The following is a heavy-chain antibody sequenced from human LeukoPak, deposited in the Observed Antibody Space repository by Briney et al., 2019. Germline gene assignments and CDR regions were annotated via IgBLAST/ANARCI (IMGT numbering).Heavy chain of an antibody. V-gene: IGHV3-30*03. CDR1: GFAFSTYA. D-gene: IGHD1-26*01. CDR3: ARARLQWEVRYPRFDS. CDR2: ISYDGSYK. J-gene: IGHJ4*02. Sequence: GSLRLSCSASGFAFSTYAMHWVRQAPGKGLEWVAVISYDGSYKDYGDPVKGRFTLSRDNSKSTVFLEMSSLRAEDTAVYHCARARLQWEVRYPRFDSWGQGTLVTVSS.